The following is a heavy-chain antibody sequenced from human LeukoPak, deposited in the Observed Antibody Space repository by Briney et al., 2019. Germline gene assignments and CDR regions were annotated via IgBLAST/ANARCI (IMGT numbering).Heavy chain of an antibody. J-gene: IGHJ4*02. D-gene: IGHD4-17*01. CDR3: ARGFAYADTGSFDY. V-gene: IGHV4-59*01. CDR1: GGSISSYY. Sequence: SETLSLTCTVSGGSISSYYWSWIRQPPGKGLEWVGYIYYGGGTTYHPSLKRRATIPVDTSKTQFSLKLNSVTAADTAMYSCARGFAYADTGSFDYWGQGTPVTASS. CDR2: IYYGGGT.